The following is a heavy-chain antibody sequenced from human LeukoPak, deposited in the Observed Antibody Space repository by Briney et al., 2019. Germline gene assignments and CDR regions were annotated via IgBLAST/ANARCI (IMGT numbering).Heavy chain of an antibody. J-gene: IGHJ4*02. CDR2: ISFDGSNK. CDR3: TRDLNSGGSC. V-gene: IGHV3-30*03. D-gene: IGHD2-15*01. Sequence: GGSLRLSCAASGFTFSNYGMHWVRQAPGKGLEWVALISFDGSNKYYADSVKGRFSISRDNSKNTLYLQMNSLRAQDTAVYYCTRDLNSGGSCWGQGALVTVSS. CDR1: GFTFSNYG.